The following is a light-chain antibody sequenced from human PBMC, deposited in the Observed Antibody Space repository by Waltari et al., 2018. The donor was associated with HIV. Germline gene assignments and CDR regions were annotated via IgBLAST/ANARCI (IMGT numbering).Light chain of an antibody. Sequence: DIVMTQSPDSLAVSLGERATINCKSSQTILYSSNNKNYLSWYQQRPGQPPKLLIYCASTRESGVPDRFSGSGSGTDFTLTISGLQAEDVALYYCQQYFNAPYTFGQGTKVEI. CDR2: CAS. CDR1: QTILYSSNNKNY. CDR3: QQYFNAPYT. J-gene: IGKJ2*01. V-gene: IGKV4-1*01.